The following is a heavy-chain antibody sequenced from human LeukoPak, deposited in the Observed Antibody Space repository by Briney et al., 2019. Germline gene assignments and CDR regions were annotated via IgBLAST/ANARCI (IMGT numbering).Heavy chain of an antibody. CDR2: IDPDSGGT. CDR1: GYTFTDYF. V-gene: IGHV1-2*02. J-gene: IGHJ5*02. Sequence: ASVKVSCKASGYTFTDYFIHWVRQAPGQGLEWMGWIDPDSGGTRYAQKFQGRVTMTSDTSISAAYIELSSLGSDDTAVYYCARDGYSGYHYHDWFDPWGQGTLVTVSS. CDR3: ARDGYSGYHYHDWFDP. D-gene: IGHD5-12*01.